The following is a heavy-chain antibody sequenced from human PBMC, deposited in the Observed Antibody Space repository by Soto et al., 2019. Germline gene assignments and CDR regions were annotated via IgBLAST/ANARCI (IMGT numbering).Heavy chain of an antibody. CDR1: GGSISSGGYY. J-gene: IGHJ2*01. Sequence: SETLSLTCTVSGGSISSGGYYWSWIRQHPGKGLEWIGYIYYSGSTYYNPSLKSRVTISVDTSKNQFSLKLSSVTAADTAVYYCARDAVGDSSGYYFSGGYFDLWGRGTLVTVSS. CDR2: IYYSGST. D-gene: IGHD3-22*01. CDR3: ARDAVGDSSGYYFSGGYFDL. V-gene: IGHV4-31*03.